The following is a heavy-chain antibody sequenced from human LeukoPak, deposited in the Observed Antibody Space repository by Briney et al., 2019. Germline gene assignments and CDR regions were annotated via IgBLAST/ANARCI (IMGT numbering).Heavy chain of an antibody. CDR3: ARMVGWGARRYYYYYMDV. CDR1: GGSISSYY. D-gene: IGHD1-26*01. Sequence: SETLSLTCTVSGGSISSYYWSWIRQPPGKGLEWIGYIYYSGSTNYNPSLKSRVTISVDMSKNQFSLKLRSVTAADTAVYYCARMVGWGARRYYYYYMDVWGKGTTVTISS. CDR2: IYYSGST. V-gene: IGHV4-59*01. J-gene: IGHJ6*03.